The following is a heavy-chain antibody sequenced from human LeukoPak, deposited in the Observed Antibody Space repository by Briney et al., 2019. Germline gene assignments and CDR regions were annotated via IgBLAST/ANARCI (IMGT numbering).Heavy chain of an antibody. CDR2: IYFSGTT. CDR1: GGSISSYY. D-gene: IGHD3-3*01. Sequence: SETLSLTCTVSGGSISSYYWSWIRQPPAKRMEWIGHIYFSGTTNYNPSLKSRVTISVDTSKNQFSLRLSSVTAADTAVYYCARHGPLYDIWSAQFYFDYWGQGTLVTVCS. J-gene: IGHJ4*02. CDR3: ARHGPLYDIWSAQFYFDY. V-gene: IGHV4-59*08.